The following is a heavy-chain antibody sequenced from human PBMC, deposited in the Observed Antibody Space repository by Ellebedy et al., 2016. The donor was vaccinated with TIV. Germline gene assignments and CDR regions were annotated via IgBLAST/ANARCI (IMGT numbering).Heavy chain of an antibody. Sequence: PGGSLRLSCAASGFTFSSYTMNWVRQAPGKGLEWVSYIRNSAIYYADSVKGRFTISRDNAKNSLYLQLSSLRAEDTAVYYCARGGGCSGGTCYYPDVWGQGTLVTVSS. D-gene: IGHD2-15*01. J-gene: IGHJ4*02. CDR3: ARGGGCSGGTCYYPDV. CDR1: GFTFSSYT. V-gene: IGHV3-48*01. CDR2: IRNSAI.